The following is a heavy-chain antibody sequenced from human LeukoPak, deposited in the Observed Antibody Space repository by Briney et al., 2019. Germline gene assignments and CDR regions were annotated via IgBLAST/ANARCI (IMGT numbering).Heavy chain of an antibody. D-gene: IGHD5-12*01. CDR3: ARGRGHYYFEH. Sequence: GGSLRLSCTASGFMFSDYYMSWFRQAPGKGLEWVSYISDRGNTIYYADSVKGRFTISRDNAKNSVSLQMHSLRAEDTAVYYCARGRGHYYFEHWGQGTLVTVSS. CDR2: ISDRGNTI. V-gene: IGHV3-11*01. J-gene: IGHJ4*02. CDR1: GFMFSDYY.